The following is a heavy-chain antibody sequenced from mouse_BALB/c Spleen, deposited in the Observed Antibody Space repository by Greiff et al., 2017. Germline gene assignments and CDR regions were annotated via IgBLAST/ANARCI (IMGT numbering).Heavy chain of an antibody. CDR2: IRLKSDNYAT. CDR3: TRGRYGFDY. CDR1: GFTFSSYW. J-gene: IGHJ2*01. Sequence: EVQLQESGGGLVQPGGSMKLSCVASGFTFSSYWMSWVRQSPEKGLEWVAEIRLKSDNYATHYAESVKGKFTISRDDSKSRLYLQMNSLRAEDTGIYYCTRGRYGFDYWGQGTTLTVSS. V-gene: IGHV6-6*02. D-gene: IGHD2-14*01.